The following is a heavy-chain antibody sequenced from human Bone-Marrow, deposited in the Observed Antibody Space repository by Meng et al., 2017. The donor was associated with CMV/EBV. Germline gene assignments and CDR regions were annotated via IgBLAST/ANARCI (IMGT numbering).Heavy chain of an antibody. CDR1: GGSFSGYY. CDR2: INHSGST. V-gene: IGHV4-34*01. J-gene: IGHJ4*02. D-gene: IGHD6-19*01. Sequence: SQTLSLPCAVYGGSFSGYYWSWIRQPPGKGLEWIWEINHSGSTNYNPSLKSRVTISVDTSKNQFSLKLSSVTAADTAVYYCARRQTCYSSGWYFVYWGQGTLVTVSS. CDR3: ARRQTCYSSGWYFVY.